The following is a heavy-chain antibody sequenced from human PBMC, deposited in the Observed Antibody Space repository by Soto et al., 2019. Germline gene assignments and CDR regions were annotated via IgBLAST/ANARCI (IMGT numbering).Heavy chain of an antibody. D-gene: IGHD3-16*01. J-gene: IGHJ4*02. V-gene: IGHV3-72*01. CDR2: IRNKANSYTT. CDR1: GFTFSDHY. CDR3: VRAGLSVNDY. Sequence: GGSLRLSCAASGFTFSDHYMDWVRQAPGKGLEWVGRIRNKANSYTTEYAASVKGRFTISRDDSKNSLYLQMNSLKTEDTAVYYCVRAGLSVNDYWGQGTLVTVSS.